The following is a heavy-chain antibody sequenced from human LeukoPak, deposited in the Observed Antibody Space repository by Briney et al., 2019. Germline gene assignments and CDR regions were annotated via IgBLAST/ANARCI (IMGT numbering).Heavy chain of an antibody. V-gene: IGHV4-61*05. CDR1: GGSISSSSYY. CDR2: IYYSGST. D-gene: IGHD3-22*01. Sequence: PSETLSLTCTVSGGSISSSSYYWGWIRQHPGKGLEWIGYIYYSGSTNYNPSLKSRVTISVDTSKNQFSLKLSSVTAADTAVYYCARAGSSGYYGSVFDYWGQGTLVTVSS. CDR3: ARAGSSGYYGSVFDY. J-gene: IGHJ4*02.